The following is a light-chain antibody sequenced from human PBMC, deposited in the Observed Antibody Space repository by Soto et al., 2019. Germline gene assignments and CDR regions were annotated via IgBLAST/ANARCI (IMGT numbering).Light chain of an antibody. V-gene: IGKV3-20*01. Sequence: EIVLTQSPGTLSLSPGERATLSCRASQSVSSSYLAWYQQKPGQAPRLLIYGVSSRATGIPDRFSGSGSGTDFTLTISRLEPEDFAVYYCQNYVNSPPITCGPGTRLEIK. CDR2: GVS. CDR1: QSVSSSY. J-gene: IGKJ5*01. CDR3: QNYVNSPPIT.